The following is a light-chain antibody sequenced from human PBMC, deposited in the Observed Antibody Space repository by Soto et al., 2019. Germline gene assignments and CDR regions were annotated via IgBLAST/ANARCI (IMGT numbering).Light chain of an antibody. CDR1: QSVSSN. CDR2: GAS. V-gene: IGKV3-15*01. Sequence: EIVMTQSPATLSVSPGERATLSCRASQSVSSNLAWYQQKPGQAPRLLIYGASTMATGIPARFSGSGSGTEFTPTISSLQSEDFALYYWQQYNNWPPLTFGGGTKVEIK. J-gene: IGKJ4*01. CDR3: QQYNNWPPLT.